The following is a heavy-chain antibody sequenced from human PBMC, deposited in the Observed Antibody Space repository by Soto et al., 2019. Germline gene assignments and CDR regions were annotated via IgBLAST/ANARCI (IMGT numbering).Heavy chain of an antibody. CDR3: ARDGYCSGGSCYSVPVFDY. J-gene: IGHJ4*02. V-gene: IGHV3-33*01. Sequence: QVQLVESGGGVVQPGRSLRLSCAASGFTFSSYGMHWVRQAPGKGLEWVAVIWYDGSNKYYADSVKGRFTISRDNSMNTLYLQMNSLRAEDTAVYYCARDGYCSGGSCYSVPVFDYWGQGTLVTFSS. CDR1: GFTFSSYG. CDR2: IWYDGSNK. D-gene: IGHD2-15*01.